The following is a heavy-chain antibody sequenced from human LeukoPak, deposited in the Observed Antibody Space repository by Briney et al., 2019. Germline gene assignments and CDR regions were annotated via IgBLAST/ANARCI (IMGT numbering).Heavy chain of an antibody. CDR1: GYSFTSYW. D-gene: IGHD2-2*01. J-gene: IGHJ5*02. CDR2: IYPGDSDT. CDR3: ARQSPYCTSTSCSATWFDP. Sequence: GESLKISCQGSGYSFTSYWIAWVRQMPGKGLEWMGIIYPGDSDTRYSPSFQGQVTISADRPISTAYLQWSSLKASDTAMNYCARQSPYCTSTSCSATWFDPWGQGTLVTVSS. V-gene: IGHV5-51*01.